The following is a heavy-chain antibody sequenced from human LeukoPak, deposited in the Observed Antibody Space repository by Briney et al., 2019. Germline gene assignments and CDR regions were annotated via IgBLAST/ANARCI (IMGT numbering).Heavy chain of an antibody. CDR3: ARARGGQQLVVDY. D-gene: IGHD6-13*01. J-gene: IGHJ4*02. V-gene: IGHV3-30*04. CDR1: GFTFSTYS. CDR2: ISYDGSNK. Sequence: GKSLRLSCAASGFTFSTYSMHWVRQAPGKGLEWVAVISYDGSNKYYADSVKGRFTISRDNSKNTLYLQMNSLRAEDTAVYYCARARGGQQLVVDYWGQGTLVTVSS.